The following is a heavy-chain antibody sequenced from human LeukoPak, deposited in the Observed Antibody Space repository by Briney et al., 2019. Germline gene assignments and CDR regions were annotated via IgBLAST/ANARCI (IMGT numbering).Heavy chain of an antibody. CDR3: ARSYCTNGVCSLFDY. D-gene: IGHD2-8*01. Sequence: GGSLRLSCAASGFTFDDYGMSWVRQAPGKGLEWVSGINWNGGSTGYADSVKGRFTISRDNAKNSLYLQMNSLRAEDTALYHCARSYCTNGVCSLFDYWGQGTLVTVSS. J-gene: IGHJ4*02. CDR1: GFTFDDYG. CDR2: INWNGGST. V-gene: IGHV3-20*01.